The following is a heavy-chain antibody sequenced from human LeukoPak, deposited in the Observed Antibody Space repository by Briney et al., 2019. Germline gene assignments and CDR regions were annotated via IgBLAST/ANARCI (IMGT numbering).Heavy chain of an antibody. Sequence: GGSLRLSRAASGFTFSSYDMHWVRQATGKGLEWVSAIGSAGDTYYLGSVKGRFTISRENAKNSLYLQMNSLRAGDTAVYYCARGNILTGYTYWGQGTLVTVSS. CDR2: IGSAGDT. J-gene: IGHJ4*02. D-gene: IGHD3-9*01. CDR3: ARGNILTGYTY. CDR1: GFTFSSYD. V-gene: IGHV3-13*04.